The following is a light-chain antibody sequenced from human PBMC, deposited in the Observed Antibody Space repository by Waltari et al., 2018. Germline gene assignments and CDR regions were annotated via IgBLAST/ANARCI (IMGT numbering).Light chain of an antibody. J-gene: IGKJ4*01. V-gene: IGKV1-33*01. CDR1: QNIYNF. CDR2: DAS. Sequence: DIQMTQSPSSLSASVGDRVTITCQASQNIYNFLNWYQQKPGEVPKLLIYDASNLETGVPSRFSGSGFGTDFTFTITSLQPEDIATYYCQQYGLTFGGGTKVEIK. CDR3: QQYGLT.